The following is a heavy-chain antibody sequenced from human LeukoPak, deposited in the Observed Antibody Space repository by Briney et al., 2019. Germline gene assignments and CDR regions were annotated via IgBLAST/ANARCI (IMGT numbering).Heavy chain of an antibody. CDR2: IKQDGSEK. CDR3: AREITMFRGYYYYMDV. J-gene: IGHJ6*03. CDR1: GFTFSSYW. D-gene: IGHD3-10*01. Sequence: GGTLRLSCAAPGFTFSSYWMTWVRQAPGKGLEWVANIKQDGSEKYYVDSVKGRFTISRDNAKNSLYLQMNSLRAEDTAVYYCAREITMFRGYYYYMDVWGKGTTVTISS. V-gene: IGHV3-7*01.